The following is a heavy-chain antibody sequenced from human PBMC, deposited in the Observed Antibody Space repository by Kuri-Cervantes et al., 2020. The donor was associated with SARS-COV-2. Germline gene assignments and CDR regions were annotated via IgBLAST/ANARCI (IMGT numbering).Heavy chain of an antibody. CDR3: AREWCGDYCYSYYYYYYMDV. CDR1: GYTFTGYY. D-gene: IGHD2-21*01. J-gene: IGHJ6*03. CDR2: INPNSGGT. V-gene: IGHV1-2*02. Sequence: ASVKVSCKASGYTFTGYYMHWVRQAPGQGLEWMGWINPNSGGTDYAQKFQGKVTMTRDTSISTAYMELCRLRSDDTAVYYCAREWCGDYCYSYYYYYYMDVWGKGTTVTVSS.